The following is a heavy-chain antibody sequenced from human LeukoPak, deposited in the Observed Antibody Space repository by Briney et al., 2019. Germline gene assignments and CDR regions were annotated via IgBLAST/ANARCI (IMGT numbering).Heavy chain of an antibody. J-gene: IGHJ4*02. CDR1: GVTFSSHA. D-gene: IGHD2-15*01. Sequence: GGSLRLSCSVSGVTFSSHAMHWVRQAPGKGLEWVSAISGSGGTTYYADSVKGRFTISRDNSKNTLYLQMNSLRAEDTAVYYCATSGGSRLYYFDYWGQGTLVTVSS. V-gene: IGHV3-23*01. CDR2: ISGSGGTT. CDR3: ATSGGSRLYYFDY.